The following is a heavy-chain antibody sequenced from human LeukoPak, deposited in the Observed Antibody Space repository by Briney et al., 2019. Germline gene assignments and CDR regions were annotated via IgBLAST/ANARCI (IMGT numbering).Heavy chain of an antibody. CDR3: AKAPKYYYNNMHYNRDV. D-gene: IGHD3-22*01. CDR2: IWYDGSNK. J-gene: IGHJ6*03. CDR1: GFTFSSYG. V-gene: IGHV3-33*06. Sequence: PGGSLRLSCAASGFTFSSYGMHWVRQAPGKGLEWVAVIWYDGSNKYYADSVKGRFTISRDNSKNTLYLQMNSLRAEDTAVYYCAKAPKYYYNNMHYNRDVGGKGTRVTVPS.